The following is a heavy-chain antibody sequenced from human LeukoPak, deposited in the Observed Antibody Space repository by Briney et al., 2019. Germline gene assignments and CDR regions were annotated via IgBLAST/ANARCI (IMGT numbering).Heavy chain of an antibody. V-gene: IGHV3-23*01. CDR2: VSGSGGST. D-gene: IGHD2-21*01. J-gene: IGHJ4*02. CDR3: AKDRAYGTYFDY. CDR1: GFTFSSYA. Sequence: GGSLRLSCAASGFTFSSYAMSWVRQAPGKGLEWVSAVSGSGGSTYYADSVKGRFTISRDNSKNTLYLQMNSLRAEDTAVYYCAKDRAYGTYFDYWGQGTLVTVSS.